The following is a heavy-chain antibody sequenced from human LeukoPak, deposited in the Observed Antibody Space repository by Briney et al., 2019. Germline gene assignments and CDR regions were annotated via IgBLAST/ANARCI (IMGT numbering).Heavy chain of an antibody. CDR2: INPSGGST. D-gene: IGHD2-15*01. CDR3: ARGYCSGGSCYSWFDP. Sequence: ASEKVSCKASGYTFTSYYMHWVRQAPGQGLEWMGIINPSGGSTSYAQKFQGRVTITRDTSTSTVYMELSSLTSEDTAVYYCARGYCSGGSCYSWFDPWGQGTLVTVSS. V-gene: IGHV1-46*01. J-gene: IGHJ5*02. CDR1: GYTFTSYY.